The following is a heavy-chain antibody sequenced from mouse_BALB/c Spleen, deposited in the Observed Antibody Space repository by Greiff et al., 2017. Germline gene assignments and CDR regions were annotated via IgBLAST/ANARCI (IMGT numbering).Heavy chain of an antibody. CDR3: ARSGWDKGFAY. D-gene: IGHD3-3*01. CDR1: GYSITSDYA. CDR2: ISYSGST. J-gene: IGHJ3*01. Sequence: EVQLQESGPGLVKPSQSLSLTCTVTGYSITSDYAWNWIRQFPGNKLAWMGYISYSGSTSYNPSLKRRISITRDTSKNQFFLQLNSVTTEDTATYYCARSGWDKGFAYWGQGTLVTVSA. V-gene: IGHV3-2*02.